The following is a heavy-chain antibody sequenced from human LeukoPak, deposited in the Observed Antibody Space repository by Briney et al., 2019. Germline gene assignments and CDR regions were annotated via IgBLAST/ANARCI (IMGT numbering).Heavy chain of an antibody. J-gene: IGHJ5*02. Sequence: PGRSLRLSCAASGFTFSSYGMYWVRQAPGKGLEGVAIISYDGSNKYYGDSVKGRFTISRDNSKNTLYLQMNSLRAEDTAVYYCAKDSQKTISRNNWFDPWGQGTLVTVSS. CDR1: GFTFSSYG. CDR3: AKDSQKTISRNNWFDP. CDR2: ISYDGSNK. D-gene: IGHD2/OR15-2a*01. V-gene: IGHV3-30*18.